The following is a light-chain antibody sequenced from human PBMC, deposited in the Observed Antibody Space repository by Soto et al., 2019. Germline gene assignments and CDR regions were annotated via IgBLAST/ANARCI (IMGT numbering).Light chain of an antibody. CDR2: AAS. CDR1: QSVSSSY. V-gene: IGKV3-20*01. J-gene: IGKJ4*01. Sequence: EIVLTQSPDTLSLSPGERATLSCRASQSVSSSYLAWYQQKPGQAPRLLIYAASSRATGIPDRFSGSGSGTDFTLCISRLEPEDFAVYYCHQYARSPPTFGGGTKVEIK. CDR3: HQYARSPPT.